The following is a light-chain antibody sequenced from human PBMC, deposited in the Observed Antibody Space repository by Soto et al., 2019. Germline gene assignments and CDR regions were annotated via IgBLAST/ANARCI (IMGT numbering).Light chain of an antibody. CDR1: QDISNY. CDR3: QQYDIAPRT. Sequence: DIPMTQSPSSLSASVGDRVTITCRASQDISNYLAWYQQRPGKVPKLLIYAASTLESGVPSRFSGSGSGTDFTLSISSLQPEDVATYYCQQYDIAPRTFGGGTKVEIK. J-gene: IGKJ4*01. V-gene: IGKV1-27*01. CDR2: AAS.